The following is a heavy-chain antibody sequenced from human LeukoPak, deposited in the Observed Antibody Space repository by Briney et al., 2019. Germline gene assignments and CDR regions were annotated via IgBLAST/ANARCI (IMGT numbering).Heavy chain of an antibody. Sequence: PGGSLRLSCAASGFAFSTFIMNWVRQAPGKGLEWVSAITSDGYNTHYADSVKGRFTIFRDNSKNTLYLQMNSLRAEDTAVYYCARDAVDTANAVWGQGTTVTVSS. CDR1: GFAFSTFI. V-gene: IGHV3-23*01. J-gene: IGHJ6*02. CDR2: ITSDGYNT. CDR3: ARDAVDTANAV. D-gene: IGHD5-18*01.